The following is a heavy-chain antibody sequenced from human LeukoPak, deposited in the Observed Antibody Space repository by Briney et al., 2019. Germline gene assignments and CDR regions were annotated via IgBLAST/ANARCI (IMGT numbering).Heavy chain of an antibody. V-gene: IGHV4-34*01. Sequence: SETLSLTCAVYGGSFSGYYWSWIRQPPGKGLEWIGEINHSGSTNYNPSLKSRATISVDTSKNQFSLKLSSVTAADTAVYYCARDWIAAAGAFDYWGQGTLVTVSS. J-gene: IGHJ4*02. CDR2: INHSGST. D-gene: IGHD6-13*01. CDR3: ARDWIAAAGAFDY. CDR1: GGSFSGYY.